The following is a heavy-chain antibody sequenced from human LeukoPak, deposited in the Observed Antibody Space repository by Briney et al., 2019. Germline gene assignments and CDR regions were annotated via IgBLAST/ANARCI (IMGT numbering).Heavy chain of an antibody. CDR2: IYTSGTT. CDR3: ARDGGPLTVTTSRGKTDAFDI. Sequence: SETLSLTCTVSGGSLSSYFWSWIRQPAGKGLEWIGRIYTSGTTNYNPSLKSRVSMSVDTSKNQFSLKLSSVTAADTAVYYCARDGGPLTVTTSRGKTDAFDIWGQGTMVTVSS. D-gene: IGHD4-17*01. V-gene: IGHV4-4*07. CDR1: GGSLSSYF. J-gene: IGHJ3*02.